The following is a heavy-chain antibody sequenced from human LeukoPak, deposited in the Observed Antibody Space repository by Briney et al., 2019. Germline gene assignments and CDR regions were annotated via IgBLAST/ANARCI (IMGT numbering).Heavy chain of an antibody. J-gene: IGHJ6*03. V-gene: IGHV4-34*01. CDR3: ARGCRRQLVYYYYYMDV. D-gene: IGHD6-6*01. CDR1: GGSFSGYY. CDR2: INHSGST. Sequence: PSETLSLTCAVSGGSFSGYYWSWIRQPPGKGLEWIGEINHSGSTNYNPSLKSRVTISVDTSKNQFSLKLSSVTAADTAVYYCARGCRRQLVYYYYYMDVWGKGTTVTVSS.